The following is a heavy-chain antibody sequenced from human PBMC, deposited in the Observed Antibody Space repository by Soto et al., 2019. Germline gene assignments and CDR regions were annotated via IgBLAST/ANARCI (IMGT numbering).Heavy chain of an antibody. J-gene: IGHJ3*02. CDR1: GFIFGNYW. CDR2: INPGGREK. CDR3: EKHGPGSYGAYAFDI. D-gene: IGHD3-10*01. V-gene: IGHV3-7*01. Sequence: PGGSLRLSCAASGFIFGNYWMSWVRQAPGKGLEWVANINPGGREKNYVDSVKGRFSISRDDAEKSHHLQMNSLRAEDTAVYYCEKHGPGSYGAYAFDIWGHGTMVTV.